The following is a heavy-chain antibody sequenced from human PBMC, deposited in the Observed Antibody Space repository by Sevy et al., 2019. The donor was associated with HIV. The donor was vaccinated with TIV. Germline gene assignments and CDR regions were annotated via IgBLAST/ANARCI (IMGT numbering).Heavy chain of an antibody. CDR2: ISPYNGNT. CDR3: ARDWVSGDVLSGYYPYFDY. D-gene: IGHD3-22*01. J-gene: IGHJ4*02. CDR1: GYTFITYG. V-gene: IGHV1-18*01. Sequence: ASVKVSFKASGYTFITYGISWVRQAPGQGLEWMGWISPYNGNTKSVQSLQGRVTMTTDTSTSTAYMELRSLITDDTAVYYCARDWVSGDVLSGYYPYFDYWGQGTLVTVSS.